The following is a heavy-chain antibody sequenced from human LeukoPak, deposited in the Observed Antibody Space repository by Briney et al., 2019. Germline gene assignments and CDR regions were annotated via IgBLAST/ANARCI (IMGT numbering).Heavy chain of an antibody. V-gene: IGHV3-23*01. D-gene: IGHD3-22*01. Sequence: GGSLRLSCAASGFTFSSYAMSWVRQAPGKGLEWVSAISGSGGGTYYADSVKGRFTISRDNSKNTLYLQMNSLRAEDTAVYYCAKQGSGIVVVPFDYWGQGTLVTVSS. CDR1: GFTFSSYA. CDR3: AKQGSGIVVVPFDY. J-gene: IGHJ4*02. CDR2: ISGSGGGT.